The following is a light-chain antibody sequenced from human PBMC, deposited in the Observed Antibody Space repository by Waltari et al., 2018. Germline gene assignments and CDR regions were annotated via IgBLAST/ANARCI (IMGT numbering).Light chain of an antibody. CDR2: DDN. CDR3: AAWDDSPSGYV. Sequence: HSVLTQPPSAAGTPGQRVPISCSGSSSNIGTHHVSYQQFPGRAPRLLIYDDNQRPSGVPSRFSVSKSGTSASLVISGLRSDDEANYYCAAWDDSPSGYVFGTGTEVTVL. V-gene: IGLV1-47*01. J-gene: IGLJ1*01. CDR1: SSNIGTHH.